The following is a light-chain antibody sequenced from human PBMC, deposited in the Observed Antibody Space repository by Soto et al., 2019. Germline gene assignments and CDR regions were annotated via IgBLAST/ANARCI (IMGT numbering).Light chain of an antibody. CDR3: QVFDGSIWT. Sequence: EIVLTQSPGTLSLSPGERATLSCRARQSITNSKLAWYQHKAGQAPRLVISGASGSATGIPKRISGSRAGTGFTFTITRLEREVFAVYYCQVFDGSIWTFGQGTNVDIK. J-gene: IGKJ1*01. CDR2: GAS. CDR1: QSITNSK. V-gene: IGKV3-20*01.